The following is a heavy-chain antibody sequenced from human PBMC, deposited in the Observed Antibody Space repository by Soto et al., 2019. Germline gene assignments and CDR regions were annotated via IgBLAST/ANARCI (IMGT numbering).Heavy chain of an antibody. J-gene: IGHJ6*02. CDR3: GRGPSPRAPAGGTPYYYAMDV. V-gene: IGHV1-8*02. CDR2: MNPINGAT. Sequence: ASVKVSCKASGYDFTAYDINWVRQASGQGLEWMGWMNPINGATGSARRFQGRVSMTRNTATAAAYLELTSLRSDDSAVYFCGRGPSPRAPAGGTPYYYAMDVWGQGTTVTVSS. D-gene: IGHD2-2*01. CDR1: GYDFTAYD.